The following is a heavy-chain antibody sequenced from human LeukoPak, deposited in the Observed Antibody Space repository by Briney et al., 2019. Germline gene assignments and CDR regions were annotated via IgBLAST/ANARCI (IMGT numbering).Heavy chain of an antibody. Sequence: SETLSLTCTVSGGSISSSSYYWGWIRQPPGKGLEWIGSIYYSGSTYYNPSLKSRVIISVDTSKNQFSLKLSSVTAADTAVYYCARETRQTVVTDYWGQGTLVTVSS. J-gene: IGHJ4*02. V-gene: IGHV4-39*02. CDR2: IYYSGST. D-gene: IGHD1-14*01. CDR1: GGSISSSSYY. CDR3: ARETRQTVVTDY.